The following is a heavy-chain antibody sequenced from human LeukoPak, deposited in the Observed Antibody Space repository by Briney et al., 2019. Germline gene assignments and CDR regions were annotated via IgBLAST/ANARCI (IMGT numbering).Heavy chain of an antibody. CDR2: IWHDGSHK. V-gene: IGHV3-33*01. Sequence: PGRSVRLSCAASGFAFNTYAMHWVRQAPGKGLEWVTLIWHDGSHKFYIDSVRGRFTISRDNSRNTVYLKMTGLRAGDTAGNSCAGEIFGSATYPDNWGQGAL. CDR3: AGEIFGSATYPDN. D-gene: IGHD3-10*01. CDR1: GFAFNTYA. J-gene: IGHJ4*02.